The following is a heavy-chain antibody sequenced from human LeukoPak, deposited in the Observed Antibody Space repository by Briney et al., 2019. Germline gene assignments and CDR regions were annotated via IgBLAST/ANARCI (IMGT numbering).Heavy chain of an antibody. Sequence: SETLSLTCTVPGGSISSSSYYWGWIRQPPGKGLEWIGSIYYSGSTYYNPSLKSRVTISVDTSKNQFSLKLSSVTAADTAVYYCARGGYGEGGSDWFDPWGQGTLVTVSS. CDR3: ARGGYGEGGSDWFDP. CDR1: GGSISSSSYY. V-gene: IGHV4-39*07. J-gene: IGHJ5*02. CDR2: IYYSGST. D-gene: IGHD4-17*01.